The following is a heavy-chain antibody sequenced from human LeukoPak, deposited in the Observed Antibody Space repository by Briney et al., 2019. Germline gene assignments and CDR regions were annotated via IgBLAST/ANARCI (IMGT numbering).Heavy chain of an antibody. J-gene: IGHJ4*02. CDR1: GFTFSSYA. Sequence: GGSLRLSCAASGFTFSSYAMHWVRQAPGKGLKYVSAISSNGGSTYYANSVKGRFTISRDNSKNTLYLRMGSLRAEDMAVYYCARVARGVLRYFGWLYPFDYWGQGTLVTVSS. D-gene: IGHD3-9*01. CDR2: ISSNGGST. V-gene: IGHV3-64*01. CDR3: ARVARGVLRYFGWLYPFDY.